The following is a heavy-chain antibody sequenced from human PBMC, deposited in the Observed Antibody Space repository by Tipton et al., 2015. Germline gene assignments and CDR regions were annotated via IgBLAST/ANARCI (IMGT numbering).Heavy chain of an antibody. D-gene: IGHD2-15*01. Sequence: LRLSCSVASDSISKYYWSWIRQPPGKELEWIGYIQYSGSTNYNPSLKSRVTISVDTSKTQFSLKLSSVTAADTAVYYCADPLYCSGGGCYPSGYWGQGTLVTVSS. CDR2: IQYSGST. CDR1: SDSISKYY. CDR3: ADPLYCSGGGCYPSGY. J-gene: IGHJ4*02. V-gene: IGHV4-59*08.